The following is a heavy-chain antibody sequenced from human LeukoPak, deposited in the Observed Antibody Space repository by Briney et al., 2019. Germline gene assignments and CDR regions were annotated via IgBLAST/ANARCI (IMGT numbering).Heavy chain of an antibody. J-gene: IGHJ5*02. CDR2: VKTKGDGGAA. D-gene: IGHD2-8*01. V-gene: IGHV3-15*01. CDR3: TTDRMIYATNWAVSWFDP. CDR1: GFTFSSSW. Sequence: PGGSLRLSCAASGFTFSSSWMTWVRQAPGKGLEWVGRVKTKGDGGAADYAAPVKGRFTISRDDSTKTLYLQMNSLKTEDTAVYYCTTDRMIYATNWAVSWFDPWGQGTLVTVSS.